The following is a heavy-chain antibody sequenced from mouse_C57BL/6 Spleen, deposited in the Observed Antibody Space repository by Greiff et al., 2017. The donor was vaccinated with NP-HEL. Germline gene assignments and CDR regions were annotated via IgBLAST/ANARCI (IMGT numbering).Heavy chain of an antibody. D-gene: IGHD2-3*01. V-gene: IGHV1-18*01. CDR1: GYTFTDYN. CDR2: INPNNGGT. J-gene: IGHJ3*01. Sequence: EVQVVESGPELVKPGASVKIPCKASGYTFTDYNMDWVKQSHGKSLEWIGDINPNNGGTIYNQKFKGKATLTVDKSSSTAYMELRSLTSEDTAVYYCARRHDGYSEGFAYWGQGTLVTVSA. CDR3: ARRHDGYSEGFAY.